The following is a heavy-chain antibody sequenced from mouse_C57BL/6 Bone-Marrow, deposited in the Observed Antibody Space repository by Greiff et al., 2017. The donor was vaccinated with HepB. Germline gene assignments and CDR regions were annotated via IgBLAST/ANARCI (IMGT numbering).Heavy chain of an antibody. Sequence: QVQLQQPGAELVKPGASVKLSCKASGYTFTSYWMHWVKQRPGQGLEWIGMIHPNSGSTNYNEKFKSKATLTVDKSSSTAYMQLSSLTSEDSAVYYCARFGLLRCRGLAYWGQGTLVTVSA. D-gene: IGHD1-1*01. CDR3: ARFGLLRCRGLAY. CDR1: GYTFTSYW. V-gene: IGHV1-64*01. J-gene: IGHJ3*01. CDR2: IHPNSGST.